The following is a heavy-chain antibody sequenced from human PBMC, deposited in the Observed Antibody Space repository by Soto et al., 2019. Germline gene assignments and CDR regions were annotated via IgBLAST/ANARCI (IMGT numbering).Heavy chain of an antibody. J-gene: IGHJ4*02. CDR1: GLTSSSYD. D-gene: IGHD3-9*01. Sequence: PGRSLRLSCAVSGLTSSSYDMNWVRQAPGKGLEWVSYISRSSSTIHYAVSVKGRFTISRDNAKNSLYLQMNSLRDEDTAVYYCATAPAANGYDIDHWGQGTLVTVSS. CDR3: ATAPAANGYDIDH. V-gene: IGHV3-48*02. CDR2: ISRSSSTI.